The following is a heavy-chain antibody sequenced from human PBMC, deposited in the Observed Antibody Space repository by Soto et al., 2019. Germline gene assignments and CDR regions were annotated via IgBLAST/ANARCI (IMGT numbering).Heavy chain of an antibody. Sequence: GGSLRLPCAASGFTLSAYDMHWVRQTTGKGLEWVSAIGAADDPYYLGSVKGRFTISRENAKNSLYLQMNSLRAEDTAVYYCARAYSGRLPRRADYYFAMDVWGQGTTVTVSS. CDR1: GFTLSAYD. D-gene: IGHD2-15*01. J-gene: IGHJ6*02. V-gene: IGHV3-13*05. CDR3: ARAYSGRLPRRADYYFAMDV. CDR2: IGAADDP.